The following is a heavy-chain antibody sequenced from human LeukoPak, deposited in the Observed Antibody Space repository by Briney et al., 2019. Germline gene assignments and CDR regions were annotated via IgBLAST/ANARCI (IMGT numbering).Heavy chain of an antibody. J-gene: IGHJ6*02. D-gene: IGHD3-3*01. Sequence: GGSLRLSCAVSGLTFSNVWMNWVRQAPGKGLEWVSAISGSGGSTYYADSVKGRFTISRDNSKNTLYLQMNSLRAEDTAVYYCAKVGTTAYDFWSGYYTPPFYYYGMDVWGQGTTVTVSS. CDR1: GLTFSNVW. V-gene: IGHV3-23*01. CDR2: ISGSGGST. CDR3: AKVGTTAYDFWSGYYTPPFYYYGMDV.